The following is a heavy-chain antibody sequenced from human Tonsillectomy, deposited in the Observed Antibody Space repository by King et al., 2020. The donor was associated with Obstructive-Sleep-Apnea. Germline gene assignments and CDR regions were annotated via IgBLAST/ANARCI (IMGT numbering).Heavy chain of an antibody. J-gene: IGHJ1*01. CDR3: ARGPPASQYFQH. V-gene: IGHV1-8*01. Sequence: QLVQSGAEMKKPGASVKVSCDASGYTFTNFDVNWVRQATGRGLEWMGWMNPNSGNKGYAQKFQGRVTMTRRTSISTAYMELTSLRPEDTAVYYCARGPPASQYFQHWGQGTLISVSS. CDR1: GYTFTNFD. CDR2: MNPNSGNK.